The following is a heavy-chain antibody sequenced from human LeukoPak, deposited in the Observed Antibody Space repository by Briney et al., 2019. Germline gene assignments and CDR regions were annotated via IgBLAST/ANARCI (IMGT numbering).Heavy chain of an antibody. Sequence: GGSLRLSCAASGFTFSSYWMSWVRQAPGKGLEWVANIKQDGSEKYYVDSVKGRFTISRDNAKNSLYLQVNSLRAEDTAVYYCARARTRGYSGYGEGYWGQGTLVTVSS. V-gene: IGHV3-7*03. D-gene: IGHD5-12*01. CDR1: GFTFSSYW. CDR2: IKQDGSEK. CDR3: ARARTRGYSGYGEGY. J-gene: IGHJ4*02.